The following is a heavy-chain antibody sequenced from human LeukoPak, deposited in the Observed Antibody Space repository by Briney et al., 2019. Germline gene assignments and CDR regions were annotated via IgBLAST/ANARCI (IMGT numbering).Heavy chain of an antibody. CDR2: IYTSGST. J-gene: IGHJ4*01. V-gene: IGHV4-4*07. CDR3: ARDSDSYGPDFDY. Sequence: SETLSLTCTVSGGSISRYYWSWIRQPAGKGLEWIGRIYTSGSTNYNPSLKSRVSMSVDTSKNQFSLKLSSVTAEDTAIYYCARDSDSYGPDFDYWGHGTLVTVSS. CDR1: GGSISRYY. D-gene: IGHD5-18*01.